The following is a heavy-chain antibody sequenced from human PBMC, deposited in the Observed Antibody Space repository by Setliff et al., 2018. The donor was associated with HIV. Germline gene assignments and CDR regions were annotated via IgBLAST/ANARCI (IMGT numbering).Heavy chain of an antibody. CDR2: VLYCGNT. Sequence: SETLSLTCNVSGVSMRTHYWSWVGLPPGKRLEWIGYVLYCGNTNYNPSFKSRVTVSLDEAKNQFSLTLKPVTSADTAVYYCATEGREKLALFDHWGLGILVTVSS. CDR3: ATEGREKLALFDH. V-gene: IGHV4-59*11. D-gene: IGHD6-6*01. J-gene: IGHJ4*02. CDR1: GVSMRTHY.